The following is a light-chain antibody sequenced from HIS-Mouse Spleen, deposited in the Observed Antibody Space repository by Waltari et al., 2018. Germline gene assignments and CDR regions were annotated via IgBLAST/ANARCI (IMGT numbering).Light chain of an antibody. V-gene: IGLV2-23*01. CDR3: CSYAGSSTWV. CDR1: SRDVGSSNL. J-gene: IGLJ3*02. Sequence: QSALTQPASVSGSPGPSLTISSTGTSRDVGSSNLFSWYQQHPGKAPKLMIYEGSKRPSGVSNRFSGSKSGNTASLTISGLQAEDEADYYCCSYAGSSTWVFGGGTKLTVL. CDR2: EGS.